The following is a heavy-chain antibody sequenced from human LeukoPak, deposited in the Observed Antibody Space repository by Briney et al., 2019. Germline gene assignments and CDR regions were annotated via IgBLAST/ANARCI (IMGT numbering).Heavy chain of an antibody. CDR2: INPNSGGT. J-gene: IGHJ6*02. Sequence: ASVKVSCKASGYTFTGYYLHWVRQAPGQGLEWMGWINPNSGGTNYAQKFQGRVTMTRDTSISTAYMELSRLGSDDTAVYYCASPLNSGYDSYGMDVWGQGTTVTVSS. V-gene: IGHV1-2*02. CDR3: ASPLNSGYDSYGMDV. D-gene: IGHD5-12*01. CDR1: GYTFTGYY.